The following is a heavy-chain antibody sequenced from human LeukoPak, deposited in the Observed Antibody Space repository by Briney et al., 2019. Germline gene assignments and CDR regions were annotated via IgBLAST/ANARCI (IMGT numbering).Heavy chain of an antibody. Sequence: GGSLRLSCAASGFTFSSYWMHWVRQAPGKGLVWVSRINSDGSSTSYADSVKGRFTISRDNAKNTLYLQMNSLRAEDTAVYYCARAYYDILTGYPPPEYWGQGTLVTVSS. V-gene: IGHV3-74*01. CDR1: GFTFSSYW. CDR3: ARAYYDILTGYPPPEY. CDR2: INSDGSST. D-gene: IGHD3-9*01. J-gene: IGHJ4*02.